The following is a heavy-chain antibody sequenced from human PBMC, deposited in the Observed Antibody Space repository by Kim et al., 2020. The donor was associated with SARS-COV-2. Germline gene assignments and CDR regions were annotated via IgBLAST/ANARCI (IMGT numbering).Heavy chain of an antibody. CDR1: GFSFTTNG. CDR3: ATTSRIVVVPASNWFDA. J-gene: IGHJ5*02. Sequence: ASVKVSCKTSGFSFTTNGISWVRQTPGQGLEWMRWISGYNGETSYAQNFQGRITMSMDTSTTTVYMDLRSLRSDDTAIYYCATTSRIVVVPASNWFDAWGQGTLVTVSS. CDR2: ISGYNGET. D-gene: IGHD2-2*01. V-gene: IGHV1-18*01.